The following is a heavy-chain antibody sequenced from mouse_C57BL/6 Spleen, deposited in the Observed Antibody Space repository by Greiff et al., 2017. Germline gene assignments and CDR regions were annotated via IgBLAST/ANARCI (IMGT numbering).Heavy chain of an antibody. CDR3: ARRYYDGRDYAMDN. D-gene: IGHD1-1*01. J-gene: IGHJ4*01. CDR1: GYTFTSYW. CDR2: IDPNSGGT. Sequence: QVQLKQPGAELVKPGASVKLSCKASGYTFTSYWMHWVKQRPGRGLEWIGRIDPNSGGTKYNEKFKSQATLTVDKPSSTAYMQRSSLTSEDSAVYYSARRYYDGRDYAMDNWGQGTSVTVSS. V-gene: IGHV1-72*01.